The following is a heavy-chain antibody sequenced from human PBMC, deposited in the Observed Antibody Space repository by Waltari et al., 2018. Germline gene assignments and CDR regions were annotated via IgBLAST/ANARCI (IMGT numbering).Heavy chain of an antibody. CDR3: ARDLKDIVVVPAALDAFDI. V-gene: IGHV1-69*12. J-gene: IGHJ3*02. D-gene: IGHD2-2*01. CDR2: IIPSFGTA. Sequence: QVQLVQSGAEVKKPGSSVKVSCKASGGTFSSYAISWVRQAPGQGLEWMGGIIPSFGTANYAKKFQGRVTITADESTSTAYMELSSLRSEDTAVYYCARDLKDIVVVPAALDAFDIWGQGTMVTVSS. CDR1: GGTFSSYA.